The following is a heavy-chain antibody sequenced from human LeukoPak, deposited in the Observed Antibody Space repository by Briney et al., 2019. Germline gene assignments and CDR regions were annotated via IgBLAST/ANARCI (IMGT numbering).Heavy chain of an antibody. Sequence: ASVKVSCKASGYTFTSYYMHWVRQAPGQGLEWMGIINPSGGSTSYAQKLQGRVTMTTDTSTSTAYMELRSLRSDDTAVYYCARGLDDYGDYTSFDYWGQGTLVTVSS. V-gene: IGHV1-46*01. CDR3: ARGLDDYGDYTSFDY. CDR1: GYTFTSYY. CDR2: INPSGGST. D-gene: IGHD4-17*01. J-gene: IGHJ4*02.